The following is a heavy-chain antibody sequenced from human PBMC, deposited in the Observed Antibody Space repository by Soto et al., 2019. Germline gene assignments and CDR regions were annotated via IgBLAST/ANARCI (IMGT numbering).Heavy chain of an antibody. CDR1: GFTFTSSA. CDR2: IVVGSGNT. Sequence: QMQLVQSGPEVKKPGTSVKVSCKASGFTFTSSAVQWVRQARGQRLEWIGWIVVGSGNTNYAQKFQERVTITRDMSISSAYMELSSLRSEVTAVYYCAAGGGNSILAFDILGQGTMVTVSS. V-gene: IGHV1-58*01. D-gene: IGHD2-21*02. CDR3: AAGGGNSILAFDI. J-gene: IGHJ3*02.